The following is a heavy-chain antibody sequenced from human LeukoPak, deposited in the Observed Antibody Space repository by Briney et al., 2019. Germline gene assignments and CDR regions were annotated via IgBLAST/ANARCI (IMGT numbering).Heavy chain of an antibody. CDR2: ISWNSGSI. D-gene: IGHD3-10*01. CDR3: AKDDAWLRFGE. CDR1: GFTFDDYA. Sequence: GGPLTLSCAASGFTFDDYAMHWVRQAPGKGLEWVSGISWNSGSIGYADSVKGRFTISRDNSKNTLYLEVISLTAEDTAVYYCAKDDAWLRFGEWSQGTLVTVSS. J-gene: IGHJ4*02. V-gene: IGHV3-9*01.